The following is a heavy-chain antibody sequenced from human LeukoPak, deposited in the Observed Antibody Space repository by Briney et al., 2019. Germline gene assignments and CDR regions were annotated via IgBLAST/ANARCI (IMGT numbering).Heavy chain of an antibody. CDR3: ARDSRGWSYYYYGMDV. J-gene: IGHJ6*04. CDR2: IYYSGST. D-gene: IGHD6-19*01. Sequence: SETLSLTCTVSGGSVRSGNYYWSWIRQPPGKALEWIGYIYYSGSTNYNPSLKSRVTITVDKSKNQFSLKLTSVTAADTAVYYCARDSRGWSYYYYGMDVWGKGTTVTVSS. CDR1: GGSVRSGNYY. V-gene: IGHV4-61*01.